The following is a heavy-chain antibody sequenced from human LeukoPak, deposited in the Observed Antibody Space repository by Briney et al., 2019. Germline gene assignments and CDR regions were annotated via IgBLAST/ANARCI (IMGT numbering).Heavy chain of an antibody. CDR1: GYTFTSYY. D-gene: IGHD3-3*01. CDR2: INPSGGST. Sequence: ASVKVSCKASGYTFTSYYMHWVRQAPGQGLEWMGIINPSGGSTSYAQKFRGRVTMTRDTSTSTVYMELSSLRSEDTAVYYCARGGYYDFWSGPPGNWFDPWGQGTLVTVSS. CDR3: ARGGYYDFWSGPPGNWFDP. V-gene: IGHV1-46*01. J-gene: IGHJ5*02.